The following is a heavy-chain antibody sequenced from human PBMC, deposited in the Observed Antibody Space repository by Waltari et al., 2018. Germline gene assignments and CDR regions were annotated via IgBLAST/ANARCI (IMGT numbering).Heavy chain of an antibody. CDR1: GFSFSSYW. J-gene: IGHJ6*02. CDR2: IKQDGSKQ. CDR3: ARESSSFSNYISYGMDV. Sequence: EVQLVESGGGLVQPGGSLRLSCAASGFSFSSYWMTWVRQTPGKGLGEMANIKQDGSKQNELDSVKGRFTISRDNANNSLHLQMHSLRAEDTAVYSCARESSSFSNYISYGMDVWGQGTTVTVAS. D-gene: IGHD4-4*01. V-gene: IGHV3-7*01.